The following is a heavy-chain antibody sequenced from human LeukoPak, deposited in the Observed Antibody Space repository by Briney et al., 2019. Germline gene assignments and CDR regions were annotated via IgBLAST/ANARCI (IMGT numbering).Heavy chain of an antibody. Sequence: GPSLRLSCAPSGFTFSSYAMSWVSQAPGKGMEWDAVISGGGSGTYYADSVRGRFTISRDNSKNTLYLQMNSLRAEDTAIYYCAKAVGSSGYFSRDAFDIWGQGTMVTVSS. CDR3: AKAVGSSGYFSRDAFDI. CDR2: ISGGGSGT. CDR1: GFTFSSYA. V-gene: IGHV3-23*01. D-gene: IGHD3-22*01. J-gene: IGHJ3*02.